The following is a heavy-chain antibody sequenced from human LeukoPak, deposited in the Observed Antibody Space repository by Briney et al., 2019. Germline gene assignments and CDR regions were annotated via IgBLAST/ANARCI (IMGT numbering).Heavy chain of an antibody. CDR1: GYTFTSYG. V-gene: IGHV1-18*01. J-gene: IGHJ6*02. CDR2: ISAYNGNT. Sequence: GASVKVSCKASGYTFTSYGISWVRQAPGQGLEWMGWISAYNGNTNYAQKLQGRVTMTTDTSTSTAYMELRSLRSDDTAVYYCARRCHTPNLFWSGYYAFCYYYGMDVWGQGTTVTVSS. CDR3: ARRCHTPNLFWSGYYAFCYYYGMDV. D-gene: IGHD3-3*01.